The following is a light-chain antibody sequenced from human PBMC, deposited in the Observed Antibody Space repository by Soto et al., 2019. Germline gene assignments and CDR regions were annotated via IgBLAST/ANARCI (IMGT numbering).Light chain of an antibody. Sequence: DIQMTQSPSTLSASVGDRVTLTFRASQSISSWLAWYQQKPGKAPKLLIYDASSLESGVPSRFSGSGSGTEFTLTISSLQPDDFATYYCQQYNSYWTFGQGTTGDIK. J-gene: IGKJ1*01. CDR1: QSISSW. CDR3: QQYNSYWT. V-gene: IGKV1-5*01. CDR2: DAS.